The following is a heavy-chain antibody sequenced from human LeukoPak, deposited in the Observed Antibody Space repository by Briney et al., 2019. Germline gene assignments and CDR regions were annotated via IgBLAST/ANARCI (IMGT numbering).Heavy chain of an antibody. Sequence: SGTLSLTCAVSGGSISSPNWWSWVRQPPGKGLEWIGEIYHSGMTNYKTSLKSRVTISVDESKNQFSLELSSVTAADTAVYYCARDLVENSRGHDFWGQGILVIVSS. V-gene: IGHV4-4*02. D-gene: IGHD2-15*01. CDR3: ARDLVENSRGHDF. J-gene: IGHJ4*02. CDR1: GGSISSPNW. CDR2: IYHSGMT.